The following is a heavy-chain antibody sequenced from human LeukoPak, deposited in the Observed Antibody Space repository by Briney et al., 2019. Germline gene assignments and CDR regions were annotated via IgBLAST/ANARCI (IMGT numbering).Heavy chain of an antibody. D-gene: IGHD3-16*02. CDR3: ARDQYDSVWGSHRPYFDY. CDR1: GYAFSSYG. J-gene: IGHJ4*02. CDR2: ISVHNGNP. Sequence: GASVKVSCKASGYAFSSYGISWVRQAPGQGLEWMGWISVHNGNPEYAQKFQGRGIVTTDTFTSTAYMELRSLRSDDTAVYYCARDQYDSVWGSHRPYFDYWGQGTLVTVSS. V-gene: IGHV1-18*01.